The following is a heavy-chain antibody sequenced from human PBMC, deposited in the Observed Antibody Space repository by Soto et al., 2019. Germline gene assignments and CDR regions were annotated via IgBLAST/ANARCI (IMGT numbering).Heavy chain of an antibody. CDR1: GFSFSDSA. Sequence: EVHLVESGGGLVQPGGSLKLSCVVSGFSFSDSAMHWVRQASGKGLQWVGRIGSKPNNYATAYDESVKGRFTISRDDSKNTAYLQMNSLKTEDTAVYYCTRHAVDYWGQGTLVTVSS. J-gene: IGHJ4*02. CDR2: IGSKPNNYAT. D-gene: IGHD6-19*01. V-gene: IGHV3-73*02. CDR3: TRHAVDY.